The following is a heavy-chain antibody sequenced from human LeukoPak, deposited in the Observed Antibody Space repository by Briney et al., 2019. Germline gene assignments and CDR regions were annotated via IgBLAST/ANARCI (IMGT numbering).Heavy chain of an antibody. CDR3: AKDAPEVIVGATGFDY. V-gene: IGHV3-23*01. Sequence: PGGSLRLSCAASGFTFSSYAMSWVRQAPGKGLEWVSAISGSGGSTYYADSVKGRFTISRDNSKNTLYLQMNSLRAEDTAVYYCAKDAPEVIVGATGFDYWGQGTLVTVSS. CDR2: ISGSGGST. D-gene: IGHD1-26*01. CDR1: GFTFSSYA. J-gene: IGHJ4*02.